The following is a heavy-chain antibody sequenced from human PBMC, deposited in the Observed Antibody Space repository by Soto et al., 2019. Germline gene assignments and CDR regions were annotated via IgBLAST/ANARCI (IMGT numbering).Heavy chain of an antibody. V-gene: IGHV3-23*01. CDR1: GFTFSIYA. D-gene: IGHD4-4*01. CDR3: AKDSPLTTVYYYYYMDV. CDR2: ISGSGGST. J-gene: IGHJ6*03. Sequence: GGSLRLSCAASGFTFSIYAMSWVRQAQGKGLEWVSAISGSGGSTYYADSVKGRFTISRDNSKNTLYLQMNSLRAEDTAVYYCAKDSPLTTVYYYYYMDVWGKGTTVTVSS.